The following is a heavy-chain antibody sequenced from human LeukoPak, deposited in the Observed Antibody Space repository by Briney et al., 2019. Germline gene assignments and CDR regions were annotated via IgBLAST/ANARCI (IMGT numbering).Heavy chain of an antibody. CDR1: GFTLGDYY. CDR3: AKLGYCSGGSCYLLDY. CDR2: IGNRGSPI. V-gene: IGHV3-11*04. D-gene: IGHD2-15*01. Sequence: PGGSLRLSCAASGFTLGDYYMSWIRQSPEKGLEWLSYIGNRGSPIYDADSVKGRFTISRDNAKNSLYLQMNSLRAEDTAVYYCAKLGYCSGGSCYLLDYWGQGTLVTVSS. J-gene: IGHJ4*02.